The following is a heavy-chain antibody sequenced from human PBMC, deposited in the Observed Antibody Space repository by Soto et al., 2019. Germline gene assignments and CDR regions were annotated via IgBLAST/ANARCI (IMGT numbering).Heavy chain of an antibody. D-gene: IGHD3-16*01. CDR1: GFTFSSYS. Sequence: EVQLVESGGGLVKPGGSLRLSCAASGFTFSSYSMNWVRQAPGKGLEWVSSISSSSSYIYYADSVKGRFTISRDNAKNPLNPQMNPLGPVDTAVSYCADGRYRSAPILITLGHFASWGKEPLVTV. CDR3: ADGRYRSAPILITLGHFAS. J-gene: IGHJ4*02. V-gene: IGHV3-21*06. CDR2: ISSSSSYI.